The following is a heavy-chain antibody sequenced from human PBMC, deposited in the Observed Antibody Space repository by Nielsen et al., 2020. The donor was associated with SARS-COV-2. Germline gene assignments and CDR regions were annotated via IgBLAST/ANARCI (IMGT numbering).Heavy chain of an antibody. D-gene: IGHD3-16*01. CDR1: GFTFSSYS. CDR3: AKEGGFYFDY. Sequence: GESLKISCAASGFTFSSYSMNWVRQAPGKGLEWVSYISSSSSTIYYADSVKGRFTISRDNSKNTLYLQMNSLRAEDTAVYYCAKEGGFYFDYWGQGTLVTVSS. V-gene: IGHV3-48*01. J-gene: IGHJ4*02. CDR2: ISSSSSTI.